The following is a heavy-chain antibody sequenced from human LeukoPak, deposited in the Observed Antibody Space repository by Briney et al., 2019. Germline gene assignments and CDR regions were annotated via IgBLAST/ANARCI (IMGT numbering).Heavy chain of an antibody. CDR3: ARVTEQLDNYFDY. Sequence: SVKVSCKASGGTFSSYAISWVRQAPGQGLEWMGGIIPIFGTANYAQKFQGRVTITADESTSTAYMELSSLRSEDTAVYYCARVTEQLDNYFDYWGQGTLVTVSS. V-gene: IGHV1-69*13. CDR1: GGTFSSYA. CDR2: IIPIFGTA. J-gene: IGHJ4*02. D-gene: IGHD6-13*01.